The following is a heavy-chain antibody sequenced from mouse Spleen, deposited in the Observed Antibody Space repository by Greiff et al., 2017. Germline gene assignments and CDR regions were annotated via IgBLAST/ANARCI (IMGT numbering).Heavy chain of an antibody. Sequence: EVQLQESGPELVKPGDSVKISCKASGYSFTGYFMNWVMQSHGKSLEWIGRINPYNGDTFYNQKFKGKATLTVDKSSSTAHMELRSLTSEDSAVYYCAREVYDYYAMDYWGQGTSVTVSS. CDR2: INPYNGDT. V-gene: IGHV1-20*01. D-gene: IGHD1-1*01. CDR1: GYSFTGYF. J-gene: IGHJ4*01. CDR3: AREVYDYYAMDY.